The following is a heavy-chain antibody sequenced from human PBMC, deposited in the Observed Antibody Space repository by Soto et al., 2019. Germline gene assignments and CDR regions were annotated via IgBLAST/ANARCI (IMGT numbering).Heavy chain of an antibody. CDR2: INHSGST. CDR1: GGSFSGYY. D-gene: IGHD6-19*01. Sequence: QVQLQQWGAGLLKPSETLSLTCAVYGGSFSGYYWSWIRQPPGKGLEWIGEINHSGSTNYNPSLKSRVHISVDTSKNQFSLKLSSVTAADTAVYYCARGGIAVAGLDYWGQGTLVTVSS. J-gene: IGHJ4*02. V-gene: IGHV4-34*01. CDR3: ARGGIAVAGLDY.